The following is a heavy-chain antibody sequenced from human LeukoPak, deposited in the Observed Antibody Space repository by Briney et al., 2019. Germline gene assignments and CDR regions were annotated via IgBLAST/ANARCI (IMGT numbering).Heavy chain of an antibody. CDR3: AKEGTLESLDY. J-gene: IGHJ4*02. CDR1: GFTFSSYD. V-gene: IGHV3-30*18. CDR2: ISYDGSNK. D-gene: IGHD1-14*01. Sequence: GGSLRLSCAASGFTFSSYDMRWVRQAPGKGLEWVAVISYDGSNKYYADSVKGRFTISRDNSKNTLYLQMNSLRAEDTAVYYCAKEGTLESLDYWGQGTLVTVSS.